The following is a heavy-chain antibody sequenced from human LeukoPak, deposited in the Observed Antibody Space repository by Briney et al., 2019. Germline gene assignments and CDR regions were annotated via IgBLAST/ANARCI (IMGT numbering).Heavy chain of an antibody. J-gene: IGHJ4*02. V-gene: IGHV3-33*01. Sequence: GRSLRLSCVVSGFTFSSYGMHWLRQAPGKGLEWVADIWYDGSKMFYGDSVKGRFSVSRDDSKNTLYLQMSSLRAEDTAVYYCTRDGGSGIDYWGQGTLVTVSS. CDR2: IWYDGSKM. CDR3: TRDGGSGIDY. D-gene: IGHD3-16*01. CDR1: GFTFSSYG.